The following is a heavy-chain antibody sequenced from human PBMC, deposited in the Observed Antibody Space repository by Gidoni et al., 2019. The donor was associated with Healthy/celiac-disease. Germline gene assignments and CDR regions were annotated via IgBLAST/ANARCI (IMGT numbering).Heavy chain of an antibody. CDR2: IGGSCGST. Sequence: EVQLLDVGGGLVQPGGSLRLSGAASGFPFSSYAMSWFRQATGKGLELVSAIGGSCGSTYYVDSGMGRFTISRDKSKNTLYLQINSLRAEDTAVYYGANHPYYYDSSGYLDYWGQGTLVTVSS. CDR3: ANHPYYYDSSGYLDY. CDR1: GFPFSSYA. J-gene: IGHJ4*02. V-gene: IGHV3-23*01. D-gene: IGHD3-22*01.